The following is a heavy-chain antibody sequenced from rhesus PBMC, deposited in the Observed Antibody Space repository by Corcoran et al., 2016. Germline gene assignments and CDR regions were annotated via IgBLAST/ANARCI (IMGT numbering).Heavy chain of an antibody. CDR3: AKDPGPFDY. J-gene: IGHJ4*01. Sequence: EVQLVETGGGLVQPGGSLRLSCAASGFTFSSYAIPWVRQAPGKGLEWISAINSGGGSTYYADSVKGRFTISRDNSKNTLSLQMNSLRAEDTAVYYCAKDPGPFDYWGQGVLVTVSS. V-gene: IGHV3S5*01. CDR1: GFTFSSYA. CDR2: INSGGGST.